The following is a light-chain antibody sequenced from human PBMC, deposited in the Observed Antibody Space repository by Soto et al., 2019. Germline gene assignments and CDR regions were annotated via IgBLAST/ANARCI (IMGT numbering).Light chain of an antibody. V-gene: IGKV1-5*03. CDR3: QQYSTYPWT. Sequence: DIQMTQSPSILSASVGDRVTITCRASQSISSLLAWYQQKPGKAPKLLIYKASSLESGVPAGFSGSGSGTEFTLTISSLQPDDFAPYYCQQYSTYPWTFGQGTKVEI. J-gene: IGKJ1*01. CDR1: QSISSL. CDR2: KAS.